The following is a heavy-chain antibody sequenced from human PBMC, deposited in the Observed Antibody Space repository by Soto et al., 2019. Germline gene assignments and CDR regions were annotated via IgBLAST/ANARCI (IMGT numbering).Heavy chain of an antibody. CDR1: GFTFSDHY. Sequence: GGSLRLSCAASGFTFSDHYMDWVRQAPGKGLEWVGRTRNKANSYTTEYAASVKGRFTISRDDSKNSLYLQMNSLKTEDTAVYYCDSGSANGGSGHYFDYWGQGTLVTVSS. J-gene: IGHJ4*02. D-gene: IGHD7-27*01. V-gene: IGHV3-72*01. CDR2: TRNKANSYTT. CDR3: DSGSANGGSGHYFDY.